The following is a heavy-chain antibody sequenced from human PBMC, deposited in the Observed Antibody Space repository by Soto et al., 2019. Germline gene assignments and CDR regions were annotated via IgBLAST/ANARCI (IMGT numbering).Heavy chain of an antibody. D-gene: IGHD3-16*01. Sequence: SVKVSCKASGGTFSSYAISWVRQAPGQGLEWMGGIIPIFGTANYAQKFQGRVTITADKSTSTAYMELSSLRSEDTAVYYCARDRRAYGEGYYYYGMDVWGKGTTVTVSS. CDR3: ARDRRAYGEGYYYYGMDV. V-gene: IGHV1-69*06. CDR1: GGTFSSYA. CDR2: IIPIFGTA. J-gene: IGHJ6*04.